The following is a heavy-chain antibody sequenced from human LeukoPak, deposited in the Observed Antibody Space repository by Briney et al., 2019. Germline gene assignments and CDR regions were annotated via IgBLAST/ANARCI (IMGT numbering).Heavy chain of an antibody. J-gene: IGHJ5*02. Sequence: PSETLSLTCTVSGGSISSSSYYWDWIRQPPGTGLEWIGSIYYSGSTNYNPSLKSRVTISVDTSKNQFSLKLSSVTAADTAVYYCARARRAIQLWFGFDPWGQGTLVTVSS. CDR2: IYYSGST. D-gene: IGHD5-18*01. V-gene: IGHV4-39*07. CDR1: GGSISSSSYY. CDR3: ARARRAIQLWFGFDP.